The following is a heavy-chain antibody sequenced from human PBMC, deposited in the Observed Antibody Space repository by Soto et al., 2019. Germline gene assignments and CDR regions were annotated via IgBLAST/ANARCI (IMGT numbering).Heavy chain of an antibody. CDR2: IWYDGSNK. Sequence: QVQLVESGGGVVQPGRSLRLSCAASGFTFSSYGMHWVRQAPGKGLEWVAVIWYDGSNKYYADSVKGRFTISRDNSKNTLYLQMNSLRAEDTAVYYCARAKYIVLLVAATMDSFDIWGQGTMVTVSS. J-gene: IGHJ3*02. CDR1: GFTFSSYG. D-gene: IGHD2-15*01. CDR3: ARAKYIVLLVAATMDSFDI. V-gene: IGHV3-33*01.